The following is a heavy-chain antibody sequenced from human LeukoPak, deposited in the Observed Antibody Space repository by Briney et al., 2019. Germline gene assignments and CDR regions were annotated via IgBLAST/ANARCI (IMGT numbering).Heavy chain of an antibody. CDR3: ARPIVVRVGYHDAFDI. D-gene: IGHD3-22*01. Sequence: ASVTVSFTASGYTFTVYYMHWVRQAPGQGLEWMGWINPNSGGTNYAQKFQGRVTMTRDMSTSTVYMELSSLRSEDTAVYYCARPIVVRVGYHDAFDIWGQGTMVTVSS. V-gene: IGHV1-2*02. CDR1: GYTFTVYY. CDR2: INPNSGGT. J-gene: IGHJ3*02.